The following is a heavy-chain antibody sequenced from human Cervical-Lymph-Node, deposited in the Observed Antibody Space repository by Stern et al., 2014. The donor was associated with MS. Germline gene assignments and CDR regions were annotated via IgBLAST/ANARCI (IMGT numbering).Heavy chain of an antibody. J-gene: IGHJ4*02. CDR3: ATGGHYDSRFDY. CDR1: GYSFTSYW. D-gene: IGHD3-22*01. V-gene: IGHV5-51*01. CDR2: IYLGDSDT. Sequence: EVQLLQSGAEAKKPGESLKISCKGSGYSFTSYWIGWVRQMPGKGLEWIGIIYLGDSDTRYSPSFQGQITISADKSITTAYLQWSSLKASDTAIYYCATGGHYDSRFDYWGQGTLVTVAS.